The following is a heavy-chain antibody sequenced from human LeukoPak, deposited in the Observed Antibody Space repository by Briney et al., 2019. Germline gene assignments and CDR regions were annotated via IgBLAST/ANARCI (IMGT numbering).Heavy chain of an antibody. CDR1: GFTFSSYG. V-gene: IGHV3-30*02. CDR3: AKRGGGIVVSYYFDY. Sequence: GSLRLSCAASGFTFSSYGMHWVRQAPGKGLEWVAFIRYDGSNKYYADSVKGRFTISRDNSKNTLYLQMNSLRAEDTAVYYCAKRGGGIVVSYYFDYWGQGTLVTVSS. J-gene: IGHJ4*02. CDR2: IRYDGSNK. D-gene: IGHD2-2*01.